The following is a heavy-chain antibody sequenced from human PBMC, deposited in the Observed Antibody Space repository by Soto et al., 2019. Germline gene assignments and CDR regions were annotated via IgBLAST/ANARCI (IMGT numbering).Heavy chain of an antibody. CDR2: IYYSGST. CDR3: ARPHGGSSGWDNWFDP. CDR1: GGSISSYY. J-gene: IGHJ5*02. V-gene: IGHV4-59*01. D-gene: IGHD6-25*01. Sequence: QVQLQESGPGLVKPSETLSLTCTVSGGSISSYYWSWIRQPPGKGLEWIGYIYYSGSTNYNPSLKSRVTLSVNTSKNHFSLKLSSVTAADTAVYYCARPHGGSSGWDNWFDPWGQGTLVTVSS.